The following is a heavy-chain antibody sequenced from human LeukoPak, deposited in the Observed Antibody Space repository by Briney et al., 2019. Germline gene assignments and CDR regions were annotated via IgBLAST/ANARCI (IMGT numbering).Heavy chain of an antibody. V-gene: IGHV1-18*01. Sequence: GASVKVSCKASGYTFTSYGISWVRQAPGQGLEWMEWISAYNGNTNYAQKLQGRVTMTTDTSTSTAYMELRSLRSDDTAVYYCARVYYDFWSGYFQTRGQLDYWGQGTLVTVSS. D-gene: IGHD3-3*01. CDR2: ISAYNGNT. CDR1: GYTFTSYG. CDR3: ARVYYDFWSGYFQTRGQLDY. J-gene: IGHJ4*02.